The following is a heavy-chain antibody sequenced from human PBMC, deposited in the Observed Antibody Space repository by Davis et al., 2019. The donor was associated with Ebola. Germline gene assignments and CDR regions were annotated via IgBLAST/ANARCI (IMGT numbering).Heavy chain of an antibody. CDR1: GFTFSGSA. CDR3: TSGITGTRGDY. CDR2: IRSKANSYAT. Sequence: GESPKISCAASGFTFSGSAMHWVRQASGKGLEWVGRIRSKANSYATAYAASVKGRFTISRDDSKNTAYLQMNSLKTEDTAVYYCTSGITGTRGDYWGQGTLVTVSS. V-gene: IGHV3-73*01. D-gene: IGHD1-20*01. J-gene: IGHJ4*02.